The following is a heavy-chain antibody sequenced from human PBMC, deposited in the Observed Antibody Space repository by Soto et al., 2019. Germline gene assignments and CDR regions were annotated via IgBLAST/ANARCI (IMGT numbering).Heavy chain of an antibody. CDR1: GDSFTSYY. J-gene: IGHJ4*02. V-gene: IGHV4-4*07. D-gene: IGHD1-26*01. Sequence: NPSETLSLTCTVSGDSFTSYYWSWIRQPAGEGLEWIGRIYNSGTTNYSPSLKSRVTLSVDPSKNQFSLNLNSATAADTAVYYCGGGTSGTSFGLIDYWGPGTLVTVSS. CDR2: IYNSGTT. CDR3: GGGTSGTSFGLIDY.